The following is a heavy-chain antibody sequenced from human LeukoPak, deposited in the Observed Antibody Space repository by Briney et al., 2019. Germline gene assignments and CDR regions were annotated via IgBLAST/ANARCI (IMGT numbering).Heavy chain of an antibody. V-gene: IGHV1-8*03. Sequence: GASVKVSCKASGYTFSNYDINWVRQATGQGLEWMGWMNPNSGDTRYAQKFQGRVTITRNTSINTAYMELSSLRSEDTAVYYCARGLESYDSSTYPVLPSWGQGTLVTVSS. D-gene: IGHD3-22*01. J-gene: IGHJ4*02. CDR2: MNPNSGDT. CDR3: ARGLESYDSSTYPVLPS. CDR1: GYTFSNYD.